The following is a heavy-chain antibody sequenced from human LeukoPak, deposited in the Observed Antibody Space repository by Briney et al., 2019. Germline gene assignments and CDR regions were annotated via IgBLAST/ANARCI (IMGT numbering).Heavy chain of an antibody. CDR1: GYIFTNYW. CDR3: VRLPRDTIWESWFAP. V-gene: IGHV5-51*01. D-gene: IGHD3-3*01. J-gene: IGHJ5*02. Sequence: KPGESLKISCKASGYIFTNYWIGWVRQMPGKGLEWMGIIYPRDSDTKYSPSFQGQVTLSVDKSMSTAYLQWNSLKASDTAMYYCVRLPRDTIWESWFAPWGQGTLVTVSS. CDR2: IYPRDSDT.